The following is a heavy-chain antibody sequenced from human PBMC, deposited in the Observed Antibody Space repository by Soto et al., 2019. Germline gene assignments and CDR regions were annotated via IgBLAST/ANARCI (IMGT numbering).Heavy chain of an antibody. J-gene: IGHJ6*02. V-gene: IGHV3-30*18. CDR1: GFTLSSYG. Sequence: LARTGSGFTLSSYGKSGVRRAPGKGVGWGAVISYDGSNKYYADSVKGRFTISRDNSKNTLYLQMNSLRAEDTAVYYCAKSLGDYYASSGLHYYYHGMDVWGQGTTVTVSS. CDR2: ISYDGSNK. CDR3: AKSLGDYYASSGLHYYYHGMDV. D-gene: IGHD3-22*01.